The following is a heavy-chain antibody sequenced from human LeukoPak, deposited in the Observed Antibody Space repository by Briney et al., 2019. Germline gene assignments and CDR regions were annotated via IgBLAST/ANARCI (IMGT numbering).Heavy chain of an antibody. V-gene: IGHV3-30*02. CDR1: GFTFDEYG. Sequence: PGGSLRLSCAASGFTFDEYGMSWVRQAPGKGLEWVAFIRYDGSSKYYADSVKGRFTISRDNSKNTLYLQMNSLRAEDTAVYYCAKSHGDIVVVPAAIYEAGDYWGQGTLVTVSS. CDR3: AKSHGDIVVVPAAIYEAGDY. CDR2: IRYDGSSK. D-gene: IGHD2-2*01. J-gene: IGHJ4*02.